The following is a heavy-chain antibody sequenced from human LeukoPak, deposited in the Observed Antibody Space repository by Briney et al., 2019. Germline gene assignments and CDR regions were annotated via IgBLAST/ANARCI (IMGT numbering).Heavy chain of an antibody. CDR3: ARAGDTAMVEHLRPPNFDY. CDR2: ISSSSSYI. Sequence: PGGSLRLSXAASGFTFSSYSMNWVRQAPGKGLEWVSSISSSSSYIYYADSVKGRFTISRDNAKNSLYLQMNSLRAEDTAVYYCARAGDTAMVEHLRPPNFDYWGQGTLVTVSS. D-gene: IGHD5-18*01. CDR1: GFTFSSYS. V-gene: IGHV3-21*01. J-gene: IGHJ4*02.